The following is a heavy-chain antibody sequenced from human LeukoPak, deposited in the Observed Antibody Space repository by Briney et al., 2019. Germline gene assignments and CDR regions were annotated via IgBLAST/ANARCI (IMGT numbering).Heavy chain of an antibody. CDR3: ARDQYYYDSSGYYREYLQH. Sequence: RPGGSLRLSCAASGFTFDDYGMSWVRQAPGKGLEWVSGINWNGGSTGYADSVKGRFTISRDNAKNSLYLQMNSLRAEDTALYYCARDQYYYDSSGYYREYLQHWGQGTLVTVCS. J-gene: IGHJ1*01. V-gene: IGHV3-20*04. D-gene: IGHD3-22*01. CDR2: INWNGGST. CDR1: GFTFDDYG.